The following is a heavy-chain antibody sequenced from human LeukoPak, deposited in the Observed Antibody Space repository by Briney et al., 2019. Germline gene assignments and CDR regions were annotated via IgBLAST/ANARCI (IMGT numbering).Heavy chain of an antibody. V-gene: IGHV3-23*01. CDR2: ISGSGGST. CDR1: GFTFSSYA. J-gene: IGHJ4*02. CDR3: AKDIVVVPAPSEAFDY. Sequence: GGSLRLSCAASGFTFSSYAMTWVRQAPGKGLEWVSAISGSGGSTYYADSVKGRFTISRDNSKNTLYLQMNSLRAEDTAEYYCAKDIVVVPAPSEAFDYWGQGTLVTVPS. D-gene: IGHD2-2*01.